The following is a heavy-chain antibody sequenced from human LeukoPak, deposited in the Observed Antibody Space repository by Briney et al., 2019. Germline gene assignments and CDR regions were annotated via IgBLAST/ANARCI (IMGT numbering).Heavy chain of an antibody. Sequence: SETLSLTCTVSGGSISSYYWSWIRQPPGKGLEWIGYIYYSGSTNYNPSLKSRVTISVDTSKNQFSLKLSSVTAADTAVYYCARADYDFWSGYYSRGYYYYGMDVWGQGTTVTVSS. CDR2: IYYSGST. D-gene: IGHD3-3*01. J-gene: IGHJ6*02. CDR3: ARADYDFWSGYYSRGYYYYGMDV. CDR1: GGSISSYY. V-gene: IGHV4-59*01.